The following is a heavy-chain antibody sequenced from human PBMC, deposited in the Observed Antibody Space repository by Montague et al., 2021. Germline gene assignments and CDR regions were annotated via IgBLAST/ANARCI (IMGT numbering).Heavy chain of an antibody. CDR2: ISYDGSNK. Sequence: SLRLSCAASGFTFSSYAMHWVRQAPGKGLEWVAVISYDGSNKYYADSVKGRLTISRDNSKNTLYLQMNSLRAEDTALFYCARDPRWEYDAFDIWGQGTWSPSLQ. V-gene: IGHV3-30*04. CDR1: GFTFSSYA. J-gene: IGHJ3*02. CDR3: ARDPRWEYDAFDI. D-gene: IGHD1-26*01.